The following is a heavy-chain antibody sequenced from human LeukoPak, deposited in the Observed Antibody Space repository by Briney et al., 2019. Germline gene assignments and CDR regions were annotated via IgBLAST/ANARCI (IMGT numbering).Heavy chain of an antibody. J-gene: IGHJ4*02. D-gene: IGHD2-2*02. Sequence: GSLRLSCAASGFTFRTYAMHWVRQPPGKGLEWIGEINHSGSTNYNPSLKSRVTLSVDTSKNQFSLKLSSVTAADTAVYYCARLGYCSSTSCYKKDFDYWGQGTLVTVSS. CDR3: ARLGYCSSTSCYKKDFDY. CDR1: GFTFRTYA. V-gene: IGHV4-34*01. CDR2: INHSGST.